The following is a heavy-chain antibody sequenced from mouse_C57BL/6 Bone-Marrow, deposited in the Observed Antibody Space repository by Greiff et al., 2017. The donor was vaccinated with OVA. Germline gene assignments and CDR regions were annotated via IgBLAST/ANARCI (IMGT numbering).Heavy chain of an antibody. CDR1: GYSITSGYY. Sequence: VQLKESGPGLVKPSQSLSLTCSVTGYSITSGYYWNWIRQFPGNKLEWMGYISYDGSNNYNPSLKNRISITRDTSKNQFFLKLNSVTTEDTATYYCARRGHFDYWGQGTTLTVSS. CDR3: ARRGHFDY. CDR2: ISYDGSN. J-gene: IGHJ2*01. V-gene: IGHV3-6*01.